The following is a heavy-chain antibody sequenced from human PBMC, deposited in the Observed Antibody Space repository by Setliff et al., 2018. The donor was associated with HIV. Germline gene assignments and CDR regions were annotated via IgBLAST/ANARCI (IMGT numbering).Heavy chain of an antibody. CDR3: ASKVHCTNGVCLDAFDI. J-gene: IGHJ3*02. CDR1: GYTFTAYY. V-gene: IGHV1-2*06. CDR2: INPNSGST. Sequence: GASVKVSCKASGYTFTAYYIHWVRQAPGQGLEWMGRINPNSGSTNYAQNFQGGVTMTRDTSISTAHMELSRLRSDDTAVYYCASKVHCTNGVCLDAFDIWGQGTMVTVSS. D-gene: IGHD2-8*01.